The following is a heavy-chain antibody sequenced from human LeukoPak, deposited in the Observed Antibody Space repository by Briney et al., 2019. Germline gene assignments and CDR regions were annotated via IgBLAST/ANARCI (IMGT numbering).Heavy chain of an antibody. Sequence: VASVKVSCKVSGYTLTELSMHWVRQAPGKGLEWMGGFDPEDGETIYAQKFQGRVTMTEDTSTDTAYMELSSLRSEDTAVYYCATTSKYYDILTGYPHDAFDIWGQGTMVTVSS. D-gene: IGHD3-9*01. J-gene: IGHJ3*02. CDR1: GYTLTELS. CDR3: ATTSKYYDILTGYPHDAFDI. CDR2: FDPEDGET. V-gene: IGHV1-24*01.